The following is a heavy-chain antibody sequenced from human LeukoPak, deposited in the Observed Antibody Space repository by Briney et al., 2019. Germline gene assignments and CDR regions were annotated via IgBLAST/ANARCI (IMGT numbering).Heavy chain of an antibody. D-gene: IGHD2-21*01. V-gene: IGHV4-30-2*01. Sequence: PSQTLSLTCTVSGGSISSGGYYWSWIRQPPGKGLEWIGYIYHSGSTYYNPSLKSRVTISVDRSKNQFSLKLSSVTAADTAVYYCARHIEWLYYFDYWGQGTLVTVSS. CDR1: GGSISSGGYY. J-gene: IGHJ4*02. CDR2: IYHSGST. CDR3: ARHIEWLYYFDY.